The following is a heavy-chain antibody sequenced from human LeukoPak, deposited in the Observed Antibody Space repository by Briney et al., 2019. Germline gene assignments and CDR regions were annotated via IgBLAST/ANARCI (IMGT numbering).Heavy chain of an antibody. CDR3: ARGTSGTFKSFDY. V-gene: IGHV3-53*01. CDR2: IYSGGST. J-gene: IGHJ4*02. CDR1: GFTVSSNY. D-gene: IGHD1-26*01. Sequence: GESLRLSCAASGFTVSSNYMSWVRQAPGKGLEWVSVIYSGGSTYYADSVKGRFTISRDNSNNTLYLQINSLRAEDTAVYYCARGTSGTFKSFDYWGQGTLVTVSS.